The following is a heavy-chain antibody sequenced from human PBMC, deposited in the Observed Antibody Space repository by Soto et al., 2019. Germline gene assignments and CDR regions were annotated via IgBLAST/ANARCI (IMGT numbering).Heavy chain of an antibody. CDR1: GFSLSTSGVG. CDR2: IYWDDDK. Sequence: QITLKESGPTRVKPTQTLALTCNFSGFSLSTSGVGVGWIRQSPGKALEWLAVIYWDDDKRYSPSLRSRLTISKDTSKNQVVLVMTNMDPVDTGTYYCAHRRPWSSNWNSGWFDPWGQGTLVTVSS. CDR3: AHRRPWSSNWNSGWFDP. J-gene: IGHJ5*02. V-gene: IGHV2-5*02. D-gene: IGHD3-10*01.